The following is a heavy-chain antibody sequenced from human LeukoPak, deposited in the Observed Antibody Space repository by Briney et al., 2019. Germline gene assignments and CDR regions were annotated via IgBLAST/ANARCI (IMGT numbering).Heavy chain of an antibody. Sequence: PGGSLRLFCAPSGFTFSSYWMSWVRQAPGKGLEWVANIKQDESEKYSVDSVKGRFTISRDNANDSLYLQMNSLRAEDTAIYYCARVNHHEGEGLYCQYMDVGGKGTAVTISS. CDR3: ARVNHHEGEGLYCQYMDV. CDR2: IKQDESEK. V-gene: IGHV3-7*01. CDR1: GFTFSSYW. D-gene: IGHD1-14*01. J-gene: IGHJ6*03.